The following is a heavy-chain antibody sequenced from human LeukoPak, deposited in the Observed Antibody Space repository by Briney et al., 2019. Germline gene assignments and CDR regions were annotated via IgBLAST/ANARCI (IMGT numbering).Heavy chain of an antibody. CDR1: GGSISSYY. J-gene: IGHJ4*02. CDR2: IYTSGST. CDR3: ARVVSAPYSSGWYGNYFGY. V-gene: IGHV4-4*07. D-gene: IGHD6-19*01. Sequence: KPSETLSLTCTVSGGSISSYYWSWIRQPAGKGLEWIGRIYTSGSTNYNPSLKSRVTMSVDTSMNQFSLKLSSVTAADTAVYYCARVVSAPYSSGWYGNYFGYWGQGTLVTVSS.